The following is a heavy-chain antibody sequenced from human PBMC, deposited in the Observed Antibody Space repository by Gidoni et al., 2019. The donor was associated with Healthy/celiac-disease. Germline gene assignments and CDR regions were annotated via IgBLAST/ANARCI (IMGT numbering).Heavy chain of an antibody. Sequence: QVQLVQSGDEVKKPGASVKVSCKASGYTFTGYYLHWVRQAPGQGLEWMGRSNPNSGGTNYAQKFQGRVTMTRDTSISTAYMELRRLRSDDTTVYYCARDGSDDYVGGSYRYNAFDIWGQGTMVTVSS. J-gene: IGHJ3*02. CDR2: SNPNSGGT. V-gene: IGHV1-2*06. CDR3: ARDGSDDYVGGSYRYNAFDI. D-gene: IGHD3-16*02. CDR1: GYTFTGYY.